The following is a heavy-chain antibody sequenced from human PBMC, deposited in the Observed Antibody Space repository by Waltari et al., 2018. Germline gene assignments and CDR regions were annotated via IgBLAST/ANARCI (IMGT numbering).Heavy chain of an antibody. CDR2: IYSGGST. V-gene: IGHV3-23*03. D-gene: IGHD3-3*01. CDR1: GFTFSSYS. J-gene: IGHJ3*02. Sequence: EVQLVESGGGLVQPGGSLRLSCAASGFTFSSYSMNWVRQAPGKGLEWVSVIYSGGSTYYADSVKGRFTISRDNSKNTLYLQMNSLRAEDTAVYYCAKAPDFWSGSDAFDIWGQGTMVTVSS. CDR3: AKAPDFWSGSDAFDI.